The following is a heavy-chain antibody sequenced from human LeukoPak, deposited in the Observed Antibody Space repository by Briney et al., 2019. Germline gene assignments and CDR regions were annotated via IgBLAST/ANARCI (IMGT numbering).Heavy chain of an antibody. CDR2: IYYSGST. CDR1: GGSLSSTTYY. Sequence: PSETLSLTCTVSGGSLSSTTYYCGWIRQPPGKGLAWIVTIYYSGSTRYNPSLKSRVTISVDTSKNQFSLKLSSVTAADTAVYYCATHVAAATYFDYWGQGTLVTVSS. D-gene: IGHD6-13*01. J-gene: IGHJ4*02. V-gene: IGHV4-39*01. CDR3: ATHVAAATYFDY.